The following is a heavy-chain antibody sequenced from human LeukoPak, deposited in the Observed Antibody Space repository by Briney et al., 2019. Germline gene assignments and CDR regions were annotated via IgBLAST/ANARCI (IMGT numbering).Heavy chain of an antibody. CDR3: AKSGIAAAGTFRSYYYYGMDV. Sequence: GGSLRLSCAASGFTFSSYAMSWVRQAPGKGLEWVSAISGSGGSTYYADSVKGRFTISRDNSKNTLYLQMNSLRAEDTAVYYCAKSGIAAAGTFRSYYYYGMDVWSKGTTVTVSS. D-gene: IGHD6-13*01. V-gene: IGHV3-23*01. J-gene: IGHJ6*04. CDR2: ISGSGGST. CDR1: GFTFSSYA.